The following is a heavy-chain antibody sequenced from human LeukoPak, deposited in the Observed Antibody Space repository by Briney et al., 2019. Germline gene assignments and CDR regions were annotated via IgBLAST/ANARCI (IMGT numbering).Heavy chain of an antibody. J-gene: IGHJ4*02. CDR1: GYTFTNYG. CDR3: ARSHSGSLRAPFDY. Sequence: ASVKVSCKASGYTFTNYGIIWVRQAPGQGLEWMGWISPYNGKTNYAQKLQGRVILTTDTSTTTTYMELRSLRFDDTAIYHCARSHSGSLRAPFDYWGQGTLVTVSS. V-gene: IGHV1-18*01. CDR2: ISPYNGKT. D-gene: IGHD5-12*01.